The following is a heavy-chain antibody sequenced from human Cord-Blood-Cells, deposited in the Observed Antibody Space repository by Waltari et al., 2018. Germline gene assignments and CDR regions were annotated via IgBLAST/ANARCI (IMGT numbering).Heavy chain of an antibody. CDR1: GFTFDDYA. V-gene: IGHV3-9*03. CDR3: AKDTAARTLQRGAFDI. D-gene: IGHD6-6*01. Sequence: EVQLVESGGGLVQPGRSLRLSCAASGFTFDDYAMHWVRQAPGKGLEWVSGISWNSGSIGYADSVKGRFTISRDNAKNSLYLQMNSLRAEDMALYYCAKDTAARTLQRGAFDIWGQGTMVTVSS. CDR2: ISWNSGSI. J-gene: IGHJ3*02.